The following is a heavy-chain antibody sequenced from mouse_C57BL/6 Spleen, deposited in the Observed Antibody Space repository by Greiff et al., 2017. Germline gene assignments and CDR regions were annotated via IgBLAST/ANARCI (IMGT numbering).Heavy chain of an antibody. CDR2: INPSNGGT. V-gene: IGHV1-53*01. CDR3: AREDYYGSSSEGYFDY. D-gene: IGHD1-1*01. CDR1: GYTFTSYW. Sequence: QVQLKQPGTELVKPGASVKLSCKASGYTFTSYWMHWVKQRPGQGLEWIGNINPSNGGTNYNEKFKSKATLTVDKSSSTAYMQLSSLTSEDSAVYYCAREDYYGSSSEGYFDYWGQGTTLTVSS. J-gene: IGHJ2*01.